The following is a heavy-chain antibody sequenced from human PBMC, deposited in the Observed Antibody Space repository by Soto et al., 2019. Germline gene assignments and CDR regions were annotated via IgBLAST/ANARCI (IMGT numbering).Heavy chain of an antibody. CDR1: GGSISSYY. J-gene: IGHJ5*02. V-gene: IGHV4-59*01. D-gene: IGHD4-17*01. CDR2: IYYSGST. Sequence: SETLSLTCTVSGGSISSYYWSWIRQPPGKGLEWIGYIYYSGSTNYNPSLKSRVTISVDTSKNQFSLKLSSVTAAGTAVYYCARVKLRDYRYNWFDPWGQGTLVTVSS. CDR3: ARVKLRDYRYNWFDP.